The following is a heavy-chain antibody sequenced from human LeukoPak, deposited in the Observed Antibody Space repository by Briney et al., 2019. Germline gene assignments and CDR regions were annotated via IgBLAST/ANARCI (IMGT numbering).Heavy chain of an antibody. CDR1: GFTFSSYS. CDR2: IYSGGST. J-gene: IGHJ1*01. V-gene: IGHV3-NL1*01. CDR3: AKDPSPGVPAAPTY. D-gene: IGHD2-2*01. Sequence: GGSLRLSCAASGFTFSSYSLNWVRQAPGKGLEWVSVIYSGGSTYYADSVKGRFTISRDNSKNTLYLQMNSLRAEDTAVYYCAKDPSPGVPAAPTYWGQGTLVTVSS.